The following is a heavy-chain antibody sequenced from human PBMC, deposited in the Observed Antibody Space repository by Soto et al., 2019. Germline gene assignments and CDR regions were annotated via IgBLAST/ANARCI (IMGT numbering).Heavy chain of an antibody. Sequence: SVKVSCKASGYTFTSYGISWVRQAPGQGLEWMGGIIPIFGTANYAQKFQGRVTITADESTSTAYMELSSLRSEDTAVYYCASSVAKYYYYGMDVWGQGTTVTVSS. D-gene: IGHD5-12*01. V-gene: IGHV1-69*13. CDR1: GYTFTSYG. J-gene: IGHJ6*02. CDR2: IIPIFGTA. CDR3: ASSVAKYYYYGMDV.